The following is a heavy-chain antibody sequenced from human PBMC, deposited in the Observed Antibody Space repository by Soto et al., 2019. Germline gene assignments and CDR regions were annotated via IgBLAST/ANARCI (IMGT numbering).Heavy chain of an antibody. CDR2: IPSAGSNK. V-gene: IGHV3-30*04. CDR3: AREPLIEWVTRFDY. CDR1: GFTFSTYA. Sequence: QVQLVESGGGVVQPGRSLRLSCAASGFTFSTYAIHWGRQTPGKGLWWVAVIPSAGSNKYYADSVNGRFTISRDNSNSTLYLQMNSLRVEDTAVYYGAREPLIEWVTRFDYWGQGTLVTVSS. D-gene: IGHD1-26*01. J-gene: IGHJ4*02.